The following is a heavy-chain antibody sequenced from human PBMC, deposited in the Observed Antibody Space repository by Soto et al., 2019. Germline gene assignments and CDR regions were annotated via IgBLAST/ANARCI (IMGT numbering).Heavy chain of an antibody. CDR3: ARGLGMAFDI. D-gene: IGHD7-27*01. J-gene: IGHJ3*02. CDR2: TYYRSKWYN. Sequence: SQTLSLTCAIPGDSVSSNSAAWNWTRQSPSRGLEWLGRTYYRSKWYNDYAVSVRSRITINPDTSKNQFSLQLNAVTPEDTAVYYCARGLGMAFDIWGQGTMVTVSS. CDR1: GDSVSSNSAA. V-gene: IGHV6-1*01.